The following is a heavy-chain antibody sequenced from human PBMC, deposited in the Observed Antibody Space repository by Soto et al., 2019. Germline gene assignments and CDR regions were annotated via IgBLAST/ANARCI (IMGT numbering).Heavy chain of an antibody. CDR3: ARDRPTDH. Sequence: QVQLVQSGAEVKKPGASVTVSCKASGYTFDRYAMSWLRQAPGQGLEWMGWITGDTHEATYAQKFQGRVYLTRDRSTTTAYMELRSLRYDDTAVYYCARDRPTDHWDQGTLVTVSS. CDR1: GYTFDRYA. V-gene: IGHV1-18*01. J-gene: IGHJ5*02. CDR2: ITGDTHEA.